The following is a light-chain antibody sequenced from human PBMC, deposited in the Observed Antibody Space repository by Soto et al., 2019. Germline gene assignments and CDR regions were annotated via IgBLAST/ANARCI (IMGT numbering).Light chain of an antibody. J-gene: IGKJ4*01. V-gene: IGKV3-11*01. CDR3: QQRRNWPPLT. CDR2: DAS. CDR1: QSVSRY. Sequence: EIVLTQSPATLSLSPGERATLSCRASQSVSRYLAWYQQKPGKAPRLLIYDASNRATGIPARFSGSGSGTDFTLTISSLEPEDFAVYYCQQRRNWPPLTFGGGTKVEIK.